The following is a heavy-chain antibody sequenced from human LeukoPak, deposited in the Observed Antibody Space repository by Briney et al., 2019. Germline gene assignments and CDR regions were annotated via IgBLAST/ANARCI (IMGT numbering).Heavy chain of an antibody. Sequence: GGSLRLSCAASGFTFSSYAMSWVRQAPGKGLEWVSAISGSGGSTYYADSVKGRFTISRDNSKNTLYLQMNSLRAEDTAVYYCAKADIVVVPAAQHLLDYWGQGTLVTVSS. J-gene: IGHJ4*02. V-gene: IGHV3-23*01. CDR3: AKADIVVVPAAQHLLDY. CDR2: ISGSGGST. D-gene: IGHD2-2*01. CDR1: GFTFSSYA.